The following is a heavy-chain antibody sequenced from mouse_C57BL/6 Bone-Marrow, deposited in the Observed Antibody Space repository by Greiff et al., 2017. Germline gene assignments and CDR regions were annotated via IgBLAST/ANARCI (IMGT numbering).Heavy chain of an antibody. D-gene: IGHD2-4*01. V-gene: IGHV1-62-2*01. CDR2: FYPGSGSI. Sequence: VQLQQSGAELVKPGASVKLSCKASGYIFTEYTIHWVKQRSGQGLEWIGWFYPGSGSIKYNERFKDKATLTADKSSNTVYMELIRLTSEDSAVYFCARHAKYYDYEGYFDYWGQGTTLTVSS. CDR3: ARHAKYYDYEGYFDY. J-gene: IGHJ2*01. CDR1: GYIFTEYT.